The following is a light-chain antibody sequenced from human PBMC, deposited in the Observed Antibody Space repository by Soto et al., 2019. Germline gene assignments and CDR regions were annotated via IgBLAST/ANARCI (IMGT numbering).Light chain of an antibody. CDR3: LQHNTYPYT. J-gene: IGKJ2*01. CDR1: QGISNL. V-gene: IGKV1-17*01. CDR2: AAS. Sequence: DIQMTQSPSSLSASVGDRVTITCRASQGISNLLGWFQHKPGKAPKRLIYAASSLQGGLPSRFSGSASGTEVALTIAGRQPEDFAHYYCLQHNTYPYTFGQGTKLEIK.